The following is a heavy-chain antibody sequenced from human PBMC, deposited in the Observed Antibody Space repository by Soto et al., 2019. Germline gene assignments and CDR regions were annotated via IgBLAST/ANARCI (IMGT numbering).Heavy chain of an antibody. CDR3: AKDKGVFNWATCYFDY. CDR1: GFTFSNYA. J-gene: IGHJ4*02. CDR2: TSYDGNNE. D-gene: IGHD1-1*01. V-gene: IGHV3-30*18. Sequence: RRLSCAASGFTFSNYAMHWVRQAPGKGLEWVALTSYDGNNEYYTDSVKGRFTISRDNSKNTLFLQMNSPRPEDTAVYYCAKDKGVFNWATCYFDYWGQGALVTVSS.